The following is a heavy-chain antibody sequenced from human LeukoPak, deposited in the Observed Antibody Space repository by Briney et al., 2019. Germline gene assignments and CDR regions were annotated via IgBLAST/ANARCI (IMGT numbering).Heavy chain of an antibody. V-gene: IGHV3-30-3*01. J-gene: IGHJ5*02. CDR3: APDFYDST. CDR1: GFTFSSSA. D-gene: IGHD3-22*01. CDR2: ISYDGSNK. Sequence: GGSLRLSCAASGFTFSSSAMHWVRQAPGKGLEWVAVISYDGSNKYYADSVKGRFTISRDNSKNTLYLQMNSLQTEDTAVYYCAPDFYDSTWGQGTLVTVSS.